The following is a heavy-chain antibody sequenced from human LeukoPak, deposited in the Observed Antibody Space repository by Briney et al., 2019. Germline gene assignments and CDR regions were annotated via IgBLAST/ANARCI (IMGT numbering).Heavy chain of an antibody. D-gene: IGHD6-13*01. Sequence: GGSLRLSCSASGFTFSSYAMHWVRQAPGKGLVYVSAISSNGGSTYYADSVKGRFTISRDNSKNTLYLQMSSLRAEDTAVHYCVKSGSSSWYWFDPWGQGTLVTVSS. J-gene: IGHJ5*02. CDR2: ISSNGGST. CDR3: VKSGSSSWYWFDP. V-gene: IGHV3-64D*09. CDR1: GFTFSSYA.